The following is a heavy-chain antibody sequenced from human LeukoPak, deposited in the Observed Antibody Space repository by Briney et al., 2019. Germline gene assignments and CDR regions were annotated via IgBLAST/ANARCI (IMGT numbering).Heavy chain of an antibody. V-gene: IGHV1-2*02. J-gene: IGHJ3*02. CDR1: GYTFTGYY. CDR2: INPNTGGT. Sequence: ASVKISCKASGYTFTGYYMHWVRQAPGQGLERMGWINPNTGGTNYAKNFRDRVTMTRDTSITTAYMDLSRLRSDDTAVYYCARIMFRGVYYDISDKENDAFDIWGQGTMVTVSS. D-gene: IGHD3-9*01. CDR3: ARIMFRGVYYDISDKENDAFDI.